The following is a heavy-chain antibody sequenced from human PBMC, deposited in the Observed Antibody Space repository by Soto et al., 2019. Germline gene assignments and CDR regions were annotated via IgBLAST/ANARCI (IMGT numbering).Heavy chain of an antibody. V-gene: IGHV3-72*01. CDR3: ARARLLNQNHYNMDV. Sequence: GGSLRLSCAASGFTFSDHYMDWVRQAPGKGLEWVGRTRNKANSYTTEYAASVKGRFTISRDDSKNSLYLQMDSLKTEDTAIYYCARARLLNQNHYNMDVWGQGTMVTVSS. J-gene: IGHJ6*02. CDR2: TRNKANSYTT. D-gene: IGHD2-21*02. CDR1: GFTFSDHY.